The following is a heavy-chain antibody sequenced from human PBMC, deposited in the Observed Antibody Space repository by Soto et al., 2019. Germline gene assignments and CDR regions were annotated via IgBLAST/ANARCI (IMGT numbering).Heavy chain of an antibody. CDR1: GFTFSSYS. J-gene: IGHJ6*02. CDR2: ISGSGGST. D-gene: IGHD4-17*01. V-gene: IGHV3-23*01. Sequence: GGSLRLSCAASGFTFSSYSMSWVRQAPGKGLEWVSAISGSGGSTYYADSVKGRFTISRDNSKNTLYLQMNSLRAEDTAVYYCAKDHALTTVVTPDDYYYYGMDVWGQGTTVTVSS. CDR3: AKDHALTTVVTPDDYYYYGMDV.